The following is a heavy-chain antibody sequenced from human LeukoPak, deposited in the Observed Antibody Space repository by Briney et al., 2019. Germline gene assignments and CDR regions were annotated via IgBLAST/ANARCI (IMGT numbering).Heavy chain of an antibody. CDR3: ASARWDY. Sequence: SETLSLNCGVYGASFTANYWSWVRQPPGKGLEWVGEINHRGRSNYNPSLNSRITISVDASKRQFSLKLSSVTAADTAVYYCASARWDYWGQGVLVTVSS. CDR1: GASFTANY. D-gene: IGHD5-24*01. V-gene: IGHV4-34*01. J-gene: IGHJ4*02. CDR2: INHRGRS.